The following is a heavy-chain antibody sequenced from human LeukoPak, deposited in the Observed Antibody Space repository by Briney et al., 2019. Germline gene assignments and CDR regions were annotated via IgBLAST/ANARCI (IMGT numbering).Heavy chain of an antibody. J-gene: IGHJ3*02. V-gene: IGHV1-46*01. D-gene: IGHD3-16*01. CDR3: ARVRPSDMITFGGVDLDAFDI. CDR1: GYTFTSYY. Sequence: ASVKVSCKASGYTFTSYYMHWVRQAPGQGLEWMGIINPSGGSTSYAQKFQGRVTMTRDTSTSTAYMELSSLRSEDTAVYYCARVRPSDMITFGGVDLDAFDIWGQGTMVTVSS. CDR2: INPSGGST.